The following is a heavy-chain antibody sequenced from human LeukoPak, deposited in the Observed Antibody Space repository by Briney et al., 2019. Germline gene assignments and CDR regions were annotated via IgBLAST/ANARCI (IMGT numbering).Heavy chain of an antibody. CDR3: AREWFGDYYYYGMDV. CDR1: GFTFSNAW. CDR2: IWYDGSNK. J-gene: IGHJ6*02. Sequence: GGSLRLSCAASGFTFSNAWMSWVRQAPGKGLEWVAVIWYDGSNKYYADSVKGRFTISRDNSKNTLYLQMNSLRAEDTAVYYCAREWFGDYYYYGMDVWGQGTTVTVSS. V-gene: IGHV3-33*08. D-gene: IGHD3-10*01.